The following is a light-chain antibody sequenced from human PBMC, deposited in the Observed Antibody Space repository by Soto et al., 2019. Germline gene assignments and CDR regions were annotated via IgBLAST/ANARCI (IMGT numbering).Light chain of an antibody. V-gene: IGLV2-8*01. CDR2: EVS. J-gene: IGLJ1*01. CDR1: SSDVGAYNY. CDR3: SSYAGSNNLV. Sequence: QSALTQSPSASGSPGQSVTISCTGTSSDVGAYNYVSWYQQHPGKAPKLMIYEVSKRPSGVPDRFSGSKSGNTASLTVSGLQAEDEADYYCSSYAGSNNLVFGTVTKLTVL.